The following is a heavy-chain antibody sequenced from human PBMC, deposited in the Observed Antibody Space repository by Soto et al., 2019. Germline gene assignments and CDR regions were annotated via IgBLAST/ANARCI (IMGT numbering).Heavy chain of an antibody. J-gene: IGHJ6*02. CDR1: GFTFSNYD. CDR2: ISYSASAT. CDR3: AKDKALRRTLRTHYYSGLDV. Sequence: GGSLRLSCAASGFTFSNYDLTWVRQAPGKGLEWVSTISYSASATYYADSVRGRFTISRDDSKSTLYLQMDSLRAEDTAVYYCAKDKALRRTLRTHYYSGLDVWGQGTTVTVSS. V-gene: IGHV3-23*01. D-gene: IGHD2-15*01.